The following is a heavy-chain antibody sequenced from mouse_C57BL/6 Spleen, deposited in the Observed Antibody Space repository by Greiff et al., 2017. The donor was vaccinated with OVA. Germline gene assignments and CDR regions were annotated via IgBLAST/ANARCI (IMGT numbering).Heavy chain of an antibody. CDR3: ARKSWVDY. V-gene: IGHV5-17*01. J-gene: IGHJ2*01. D-gene: IGHD4-1*01. Sequence: EVKLMESGGGLVKPGGSLKLSCAASGFTFSDYGMHWVRQAPEKGLEWVAYISSGSSTIYYADTVKGRVTISRDNAKNTLFLQMTSLRSEDTAMYYCARKSWVDYWGQGTTLTVSS. CDR1: GFTFSDYG. CDR2: ISSGSSTI.